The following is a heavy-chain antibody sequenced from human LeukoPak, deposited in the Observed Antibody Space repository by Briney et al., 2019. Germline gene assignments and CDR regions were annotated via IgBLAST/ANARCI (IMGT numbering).Heavy chain of an antibody. CDR1: GGSTSGGNYY. V-gene: IGHV4-39*02. CDR2: ISSSGNT. D-gene: IGHD3-22*01. J-gene: IGHJ4*02. CDR3: AITPRYDTSGHPDY. Sequence: PSETLSLTCIVSGGSTSGGNYYWGWIRRPPGKGLEWIGGISSSGNTYYNPSLKSRITISIDTSKNHFSLKLSSVTAADTAVYYCAITPRYDTSGHPDYWGQGTLVTVSS.